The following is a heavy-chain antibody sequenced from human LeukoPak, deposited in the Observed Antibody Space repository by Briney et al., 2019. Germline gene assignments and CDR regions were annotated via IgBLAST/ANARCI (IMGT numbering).Heavy chain of an antibody. D-gene: IGHD3-22*01. V-gene: IGHV3-74*01. CDR2: INDDGSAT. J-gene: IGHJ4*02. CDR1: GFTFSNYW. Sequence: PGGSLRLSCAASGFTFSNYWMHWVRQVPGKGLVWVSRINDDGSATFYADSVKGRFTISRDNAKNTLFLQINSLRAEDTAVYYCAREFGEHYYDSSGYDYWGQGTLVTVSS. CDR3: AREFGEHYYDSSGYDY.